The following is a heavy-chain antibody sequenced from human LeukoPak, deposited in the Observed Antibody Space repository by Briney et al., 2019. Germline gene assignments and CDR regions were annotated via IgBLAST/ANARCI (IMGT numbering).Heavy chain of an antibody. J-gene: IGHJ4*02. CDR1: GYSISSGYY. CDR2: IYHSGST. CDR3: ARWGLGAAAGSVFDY. V-gene: IGHV4-38-2*02. D-gene: IGHD6-13*01. Sequence: PSETLSLTCTVSGYSISSGYYWGWIRQPPGKGLEWIGSIYHSGSTYYNPSLKSRVTISVDTSKNQFSLKLSSVTAADTAVYYCARWGLGAAAGSVFDYWGQGTLVTVSS.